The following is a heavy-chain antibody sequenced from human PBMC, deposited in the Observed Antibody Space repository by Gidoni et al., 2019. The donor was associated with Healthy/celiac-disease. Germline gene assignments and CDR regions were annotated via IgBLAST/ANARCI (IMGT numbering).Heavy chain of an antibody. CDR2: IHAGNANS. Sequence: QVQLVQAGDEVKKHGASVKVSCKASGATFTSYAMHCVRQAPGQRLESMGWIHAGNANSKYSPKFQCRVTLTRDTSASTAYMELSSLRSEDTAVYYCARSKSSGWPLDYWGQGTLVTVSS. CDR3: ARSKSSGWPLDY. CDR1: GATFTSYA. J-gene: IGHJ4*02. V-gene: IGHV1-3*01. D-gene: IGHD6-19*01.